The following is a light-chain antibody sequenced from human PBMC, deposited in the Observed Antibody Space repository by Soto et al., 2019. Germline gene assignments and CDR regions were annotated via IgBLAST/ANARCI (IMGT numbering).Light chain of an antibody. J-gene: IGKJ5*01. CDR1: RSVSSY. V-gene: IGKV3-11*01. CDR2: DAS. CDR3: QQRSNWIS. Sequence: TLLTHSPSTLSLYPGERATLSLKASRSVSSYLAWYQQKPGQAPRLLIYDASNRATGIPGRFSGSGSGTDFTLTISSLAPEDFAVYYCQQRSNWISFGQGTRLEIK.